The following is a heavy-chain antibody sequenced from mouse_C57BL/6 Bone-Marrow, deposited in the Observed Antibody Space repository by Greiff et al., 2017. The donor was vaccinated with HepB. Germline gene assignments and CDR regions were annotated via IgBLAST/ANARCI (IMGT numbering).Heavy chain of an antibody. CDR1: GYAFSSSW. D-gene: IGHD1-1*01. CDR3: VVNFDY. J-gene: IGHJ2*01. CDR2: IYPGDGDT. V-gene: IGHV1-82*01. Sequence: QVQLQQSGPELVKPGASVKISCKASGYAFSSSWMNWVKQRPGKGLEWIGRIYPGDGDTNYNGKFKGKATLTADKSHSTAYVQISSLTSEDSAVYWTVVNFDYWGQGTTLTVSS.